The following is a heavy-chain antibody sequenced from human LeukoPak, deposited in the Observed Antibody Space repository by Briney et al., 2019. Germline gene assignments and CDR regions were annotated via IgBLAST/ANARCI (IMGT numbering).Heavy chain of an antibody. D-gene: IGHD3-16*01. Sequence: GGSLRLSCAASGFTFSSYWMHWVRHAPGKGLVWVSHINSDGMSPIYADSVKGRFTISRDNAKNTLYLQMSSLRVEDTAVYYCVRYTNGAYDSWGQGALVTVS. J-gene: IGHJ5*02. CDR2: INSDGMSP. V-gene: IGHV3-74*01. CDR3: VRYTNGAYDS. CDR1: GFTFSSYW.